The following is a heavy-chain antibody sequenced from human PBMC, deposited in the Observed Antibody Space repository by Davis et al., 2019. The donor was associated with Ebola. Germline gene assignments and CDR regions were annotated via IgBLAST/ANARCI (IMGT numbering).Heavy chain of an antibody. CDR3: ARKYGGYVDY. CDR1: GFTFSSYG. Sequence: GESLKISCAASGFTFSSYGMHWVRQAPGKGLEWVAVIWYDGSNKYYADSVKGRFTISRDNSKNTLYLQINSLRAEDTAVYYCARKYGGYVDYWGQGTLVTVSS. J-gene: IGHJ4*02. V-gene: IGHV3-33*08. D-gene: IGHD4/OR15-4a*01. CDR2: IWYDGSNK.